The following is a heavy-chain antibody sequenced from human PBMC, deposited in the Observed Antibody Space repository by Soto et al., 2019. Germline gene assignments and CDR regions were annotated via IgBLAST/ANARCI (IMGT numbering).Heavy chain of an antibody. V-gene: IGHV3-48*02. D-gene: IGHD6-13*01. J-gene: IGHJ6*02. Sequence: GGSLRLSCAASGFTFSSYSMNWVRQAPGKGLEWVSYISSSSSTIYYADSVKGRFTISRDNAKNSLYLQMNSLRDEDTAVYYCARGPPGSSSWYPRLGYYYGMDVWGQGTTVTVSS. CDR1: GFTFSSYS. CDR2: ISSSSSTI. CDR3: ARGPPGSSSWYPRLGYYYGMDV.